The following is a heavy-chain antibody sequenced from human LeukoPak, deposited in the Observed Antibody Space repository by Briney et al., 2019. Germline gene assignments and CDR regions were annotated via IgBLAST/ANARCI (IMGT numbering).Heavy chain of an antibody. J-gene: IGHJ6*02. CDR1: GYTFTSYY. CDR2: INPSGGST. Sequence: ASVKVSCKASGYTFTSYYMHWVRQAPGQGLEWMGIINPSGGSTSYAQKFQGGVTMTEDTSTDTAYMELSSLRSEDTAVYYCATDRVHRMDVWGQGTTVTVSS. D-gene: IGHD1-1*01. V-gene: IGHV1-46*01. CDR3: ATDRVHRMDV.